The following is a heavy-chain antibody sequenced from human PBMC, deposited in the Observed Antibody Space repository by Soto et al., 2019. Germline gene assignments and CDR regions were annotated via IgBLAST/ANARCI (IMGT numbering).Heavy chain of an antibody. CDR2: ISSSSSYI. V-gene: IGHV3-21*01. J-gene: IGHJ6*02. CDR3: ASPGEYCSSTSCHGPAYYYYGMDV. CDR1: GFTFSSYS. Sequence: PGGSLRLSGAASGFTFSSYSRNWVRQAPGKGLEWVSSISSSSSYIYYADSVKGRFTISRDNAKNSLYLQMNSLRAEDTAVYYCASPGEYCSSTSCHGPAYYYYGMDVWGQGTTVTVSS. D-gene: IGHD2-2*01.